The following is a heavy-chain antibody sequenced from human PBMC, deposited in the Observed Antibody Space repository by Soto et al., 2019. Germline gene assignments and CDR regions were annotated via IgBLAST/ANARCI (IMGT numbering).Heavy chain of an antibody. D-gene: IGHD5-12*01. CDR3: ARHRPNIVATAYVGRNYYYYYYMDV. CDR2: IYYSGST. V-gene: IGHV4-39*01. J-gene: IGHJ6*03. CDR1: GGSISSSSYY. Sequence: SETLSLTCTVSGGSISSSSYYWGWIRQPPGKGLEWIGSIYYSGSTYYNPSLKSRVTISVDTSKNQFSLKLSSVTAADTAVYYCARHRPNIVATAYVGRNYYYYYYMDVWGKGTTVTVSS.